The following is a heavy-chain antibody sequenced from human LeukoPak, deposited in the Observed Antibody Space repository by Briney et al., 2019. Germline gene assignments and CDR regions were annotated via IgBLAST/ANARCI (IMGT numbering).Heavy chain of an antibody. V-gene: IGHV1-18*01. Sequence: GASVKVSCKASGYTFTSYGISWVRQAPGQGLEWMGWISAYNGNTNYAQKLQGRVTMTTDTSTSTAYMELRSLRSEDTAVYYCATDRRFYGSGSYAIDYWGQGTLVTVSS. CDR1: GYTFTSYG. CDR2: ISAYNGNT. CDR3: ATDRRFYGSGSYAIDY. J-gene: IGHJ4*02. D-gene: IGHD3-10*01.